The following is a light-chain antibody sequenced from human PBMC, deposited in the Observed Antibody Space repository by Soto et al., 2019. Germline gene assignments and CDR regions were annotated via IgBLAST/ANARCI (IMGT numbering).Light chain of an antibody. CDR3: SSYTSSSTLV. CDR1: SSDVGGYNY. Sequence: QSALTQPASVSGSPGQSITISCTGSSSDVGGYNYVSWYQQHPGKAPKHMIYEVSNRPSGISNRFSGSKSGNTASLTLSGLQAEDEADYYCSSYTSSSTLVFGGGTKLTVL. CDR2: EVS. V-gene: IGLV2-14*01. J-gene: IGLJ2*01.